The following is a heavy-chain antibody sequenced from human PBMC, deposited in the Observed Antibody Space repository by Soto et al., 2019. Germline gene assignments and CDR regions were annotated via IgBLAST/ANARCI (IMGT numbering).Heavy chain of an antibody. J-gene: IGHJ6*03. CDR2: ISHDGSIT. CDR1: GFTFSSYA. V-gene: IGHV3-30*15. CDR3: AKDEYWESHFYYFMDL. D-gene: IGHD3-16*01. Sequence: PGGSLRLSCAASGFTFSSYAMHWVRQAPGKGLEWVAVISHDGSITYYSDSVKGRFTMSRDNSNNTLFLQTSSLRSEDTAIYYCAKDEYWESHFYYFMDLWGRGTTVTVSS.